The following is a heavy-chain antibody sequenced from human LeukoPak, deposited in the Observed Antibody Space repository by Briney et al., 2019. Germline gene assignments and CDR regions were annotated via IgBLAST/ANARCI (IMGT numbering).Heavy chain of an antibody. J-gene: IGHJ4*02. D-gene: IGHD3-10*01. CDR2: FDPEDGET. V-gene: IGHV1-24*01. CDR3: ATDPRVRGVIIPYFDY. CDR1: GYTLTELS. Sequence: GASVKVSCKVSGYTLTELSMHWVRQAPGKGLEWMGGFDPEDGETIYAQKFQGRVTMTEDTSIDTAYMELSSLRSEDTAVYYCATDPRVRGVIIPYFDYWGQGTLVTVSS.